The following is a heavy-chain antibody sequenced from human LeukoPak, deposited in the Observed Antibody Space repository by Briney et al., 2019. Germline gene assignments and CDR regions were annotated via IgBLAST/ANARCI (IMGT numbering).Heavy chain of an antibody. CDR3: AKTRRYYYDSSGYPFDY. J-gene: IGHJ4*02. V-gene: IGHV1-69*13. Sequence: ASVKVSRKASGGTFSSYAISWVRQAPGQGLEWMGGIIPIFGTANYAQKFQGRVTITADESTSTAYMELSSLRSEDTAVYYCAKTRRYYYDSSGYPFDYWGQGTLVTVSS. CDR2: IIPIFGTA. D-gene: IGHD3-22*01. CDR1: GGTFSSYA.